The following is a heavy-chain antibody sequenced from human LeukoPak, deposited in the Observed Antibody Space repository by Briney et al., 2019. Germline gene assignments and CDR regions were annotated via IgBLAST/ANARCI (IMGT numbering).Heavy chain of an antibody. D-gene: IGHD3-22*01. CDR1: GYSISSGYY. V-gene: IGHV4-38-2*02. Sequence: SETLSLTCTVSGYSISSGYYWGWIRQPPGKGLEWIGSIYHSGSTYYNPSLKSRVTISVDTSKNQFSLKLSSVTAADTAVYYCARDLAYYDSSGCPPDAFDIWGQGTMVTVSS. CDR3: ARDLAYYDSSGCPPDAFDI. CDR2: IYHSGST. J-gene: IGHJ3*02.